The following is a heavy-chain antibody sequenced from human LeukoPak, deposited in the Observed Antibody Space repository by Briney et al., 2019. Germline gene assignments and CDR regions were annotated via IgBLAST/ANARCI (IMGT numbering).Heavy chain of an antibody. V-gene: IGHV3-30*02. D-gene: IGHD4-23*01. Sequence: GGSLRLSCAASGFTFSSYGMHWVRQAPGKGLEWVAFIRYDGSKKYYADSVKGRFTISRDNAKNSLYLQMNSLRAEDTAVYYCARGTKRWPDAFDIWGQGTMVTVSS. CDR3: ARGTKRWPDAFDI. CDR2: IRYDGSKK. CDR1: GFTFSSYG. J-gene: IGHJ3*02.